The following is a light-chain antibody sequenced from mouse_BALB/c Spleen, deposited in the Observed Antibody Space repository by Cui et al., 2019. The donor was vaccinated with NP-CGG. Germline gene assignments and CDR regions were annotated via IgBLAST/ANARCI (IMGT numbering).Light chain of an antibody. V-gene: IGKV4-79*01. J-gene: IGKJ4*01. CDR2: SIS. CDR1: SSVSSSY. Sequence: QIVLNQYTAIMSAPPGERVTMTYSASSSVSSSYLYWYQQKSGSSPKLWIYSISNLASAVPARFSGSGSRTSYSLTINSMEAEYAATYYCQQWSSAPFTFGSGTKLEIK. CDR3: QQWSSAPFT.